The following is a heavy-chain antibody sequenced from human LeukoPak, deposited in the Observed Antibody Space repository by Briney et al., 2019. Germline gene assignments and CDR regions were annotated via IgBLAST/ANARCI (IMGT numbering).Heavy chain of an antibody. J-gene: IGHJ4*02. V-gene: IGHV3-23*01. CDR3: ADYGVSGVRSNFY. Sequence: GGSLRLSCAASGLAFSSYAMSWVRQAPGKGLEWVSTISVASNTFYADSVKGRFTISRDNSRNTVYLQMTSLRADDTAVYYCADYGVSGVRSNFYWGQGTLVTVSS. CDR2: ISVASNT. CDR1: GLAFSSYA. D-gene: IGHD3-3*01.